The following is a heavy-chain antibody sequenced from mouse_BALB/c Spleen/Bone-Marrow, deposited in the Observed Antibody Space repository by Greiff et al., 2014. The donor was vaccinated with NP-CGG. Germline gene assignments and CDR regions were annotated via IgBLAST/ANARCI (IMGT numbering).Heavy chain of an antibody. Sequence: VQLQQSGAELVRPGSSVKISCKASGYAFSSYWMNWVKQRPGQGLEWIGQIYPGDGDTNYNGKFKGKATLTADKSPSTAYMQLSSLTSEDSAAYFCARVRNWADYWGQGTTLTVSS. CDR2: IYPGDGDT. J-gene: IGHJ2*01. CDR1: GYAFSSYW. D-gene: IGHD4-1*01. V-gene: IGHV1-80*01. CDR3: ARVRNWADY.